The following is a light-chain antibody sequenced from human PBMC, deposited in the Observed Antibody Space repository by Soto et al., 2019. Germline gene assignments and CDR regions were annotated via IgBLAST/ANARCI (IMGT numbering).Light chain of an antibody. J-gene: IGKJ2*01. CDR2: LGS. V-gene: IGKV2-28*01. Sequence: DIVMTQSPLSLPVTPGEPASISCRSSQSLLHINGYNYLDWYLQKPGHSPQILIYLGSLRASGVPDRFSGSGSGTDFTLKISKVEAEDVRIYYCMTSLHTSPTFGQGNKLEIK. CDR3: MTSLHTSPT. CDR1: QSLLHINGYNY.